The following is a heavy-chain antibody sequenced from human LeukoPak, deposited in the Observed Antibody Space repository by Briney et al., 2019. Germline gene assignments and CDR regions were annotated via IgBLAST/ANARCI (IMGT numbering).Heavy chain of an antibody. J-gene: IGHJ6*03. V-gene: IGHV4-59*01. CDR2: VDHTGST. CDR1: GFTFSDNY. Sequence: GSLRLSCAASGFTFSDNYMSWIRQPPGKGLEWIGYVDHTGSTRFNPSLHGRVSISRDTSKNFFSLRLRSVTAADTAVYFCARGRVSSSTWYSTYYYFFYMDFWGKGTTVTVSS. D-gene: IGHD4-11*01. CDR3: ARGRVSSSTWYSTYYYFFYMDF.